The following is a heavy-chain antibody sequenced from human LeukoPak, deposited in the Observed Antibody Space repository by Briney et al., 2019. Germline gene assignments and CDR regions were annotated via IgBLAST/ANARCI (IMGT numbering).Heavy chain of an antibody. CDR3: ARVNWSGYDFRGAFDI. Sequence: SETLSLTCTVSNGPINTYQWSWIRQPPGKGLEWIGRIYTSGSTNYNPSLKSRVTISVDTSKKQFSLKLSSVTAADTAVYYCARVNWSGYDFRGAFDIWGQGKTVTVSS. J-gene: IGHJ3*02. D-gene: IGHD5-12*01. CDR1: NGPINTYQ. V-gene: IGHV4-4*07. CDR2: IYTSGST.